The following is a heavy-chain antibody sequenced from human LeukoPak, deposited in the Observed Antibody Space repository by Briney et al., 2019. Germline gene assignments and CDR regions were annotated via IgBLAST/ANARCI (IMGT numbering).Heavy chain of an antibody. D-gene: IGHD1-26*01. CDR1: GYTLTTYA. Sequence: GASVKVSCKAHGYTLTTYAISWVRQAPGHGLEWMGWVSGYNGNTNYAQKLQGRVTMTTDTSTSTAYMELRSLRSDDTAVYYCARGGSGSATFFDYWGQGTPVTVSS. CDR2: VSGYNGNT. J-gene: IGHJ4*02. CDR3: ARGGSGSATFFDY. V-gene: IGHV1-18*04.